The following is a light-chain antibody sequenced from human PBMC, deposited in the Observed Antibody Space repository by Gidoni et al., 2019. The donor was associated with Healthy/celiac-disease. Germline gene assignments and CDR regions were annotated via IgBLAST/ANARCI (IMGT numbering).Light chain of an antibody. CDR1: SSNIGAGYD. CDR3: QSYDSSLSVV. V-gene: IGLV1-40*01. Sequence: QSVLTPPTSVSGAPGQRVTISCTGSSSNIGAGYDVHWYQQLPGTAPKLLIYGNSNRPSGVPDRFSGSKSGTSASLAITGLQAEDEADYYCQSYDSSLSVVFGGGTKLTVL. J-gene: IGLJ2*01. CDR2: GNS.